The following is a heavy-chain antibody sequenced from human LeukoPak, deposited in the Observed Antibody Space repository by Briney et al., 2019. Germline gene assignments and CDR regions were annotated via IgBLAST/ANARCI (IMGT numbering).Heavy chain of an antibody. CDR1: GYSFTSYW. Sequence: GESLKISCKGSGYSFTSYWIGWVRQMPGKGLEWMGIIYPGDSDTRYSPSFQGQVTISADKSISTAYLQWSSLKASDTAMYYCATSSRVYYYYMDVWGKGTTVTVSS. D-gene: IGHD6-6*01. CDR2: IYPGDSDT. J-gene: IGHJ6*03. V-gene: IGHV5-51*01. CDR3: ATSSRVYYYYMDV.